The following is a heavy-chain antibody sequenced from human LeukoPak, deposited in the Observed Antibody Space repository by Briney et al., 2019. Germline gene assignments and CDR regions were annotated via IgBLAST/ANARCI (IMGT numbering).Heavy chain of an antibody. D-gene: IGHD3-22*01. J-gene: IGHJ4*02. V-gene: IGHV3-30*04. Sequence: GRSLRLSCAASGFTFSHYALHWVRQAPGKGLEWVALIGHDGADKYYADSVKGRFLISRDNSKNMLFLQMNSLIIEDTAVYYCARNSDYYDYSPQSVWGQGTLVTVS. CDR3: ARNSDYYDYSPQSV. CDR2: IGHDGADK. CDR1: GFTFSHYA.